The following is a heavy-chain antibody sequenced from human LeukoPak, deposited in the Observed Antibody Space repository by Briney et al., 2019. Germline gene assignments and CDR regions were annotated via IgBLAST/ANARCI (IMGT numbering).Heavy chain of an antibody. J-gene: IGHJ6*02. Sequence: GGSLRLSCAASGFTFSSYGMHWVRQAPDKGLEWVAVIWYDGSNKYYADSVKGRFTISRDNSKNTLYLQMNSLRAEHTAVYYCARATGTSYYGMDVWGQGTTVTVSS. CDR3: ARATGTSYYGMDV. V-gene: IGHV3-33*01. D-gene: IGHD1-7*01. CDR2: IWYDGSNK. CDR1: GFTFSSYG.